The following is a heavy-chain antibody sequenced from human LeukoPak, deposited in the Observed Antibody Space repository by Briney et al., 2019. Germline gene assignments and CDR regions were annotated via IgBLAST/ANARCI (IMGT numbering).Heavy chain of an antibody. CDR1: RFTFSSYT. V-gene: IGHV3-21*01. D-gene: IGHD1-7*01. Sequence: GGSLRLSCAASRFTFSSYTMNWVRQAPGKGLEWVSSISSSSSDIYYADSVKGRFTISRDNAKNSLFLQMNSLRAEDTAVYYCARDRTITGTIIDHWGQGTLVTVSS. J-gene: IGHJ4*02. CDR3: ARDRTITGTIIDH. CDR2: ISSSSSDI.